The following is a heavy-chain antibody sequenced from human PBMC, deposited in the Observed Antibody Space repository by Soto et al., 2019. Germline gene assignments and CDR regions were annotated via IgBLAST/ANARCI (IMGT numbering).Heavy chain of an antibody. CDR3: AREGSYSAYNFAHGIQLWSFDF. J-gene: IGHJ4*02. Sequence: KASETLSLTCTVSGGSINTFCWSWVRQPAGKGLEWIGRIFSSGSTSFNPSLESRVAMSVDTSKNHFSLNLSSVTAADMAVYYCAREGSYSAYNFAHGIQLWSFDFWGQGALVTVSS. CDR2: IFSSGST. V-gene: IGHV4-4*07. CDR1: GGSINTFC. D-gene: IGHD5-12*01.